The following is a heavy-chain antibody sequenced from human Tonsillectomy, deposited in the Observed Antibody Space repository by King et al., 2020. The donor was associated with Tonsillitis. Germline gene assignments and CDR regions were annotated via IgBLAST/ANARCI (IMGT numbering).Heavy chain of an antibody. J-gene: IGHJ4*02. CDR2: IYHSGST. CDR1: GGSISSYY. CDR3: ARGVNDYVWGSYRYDY. V-gene: IGHV4-59*01. D-gene: IGHD3-16*02. Sequence: QLQESGPGLVKPSETLSLTCTVSGGSISSYYCSWIRQPPGKGLEWVGYIYHSGSTSYNPSLKSRVTISVDTSKNQFSLKLSSVSAADTAVYYCARGVNDYVWGSYRYDYWGQGTLVTVSS.